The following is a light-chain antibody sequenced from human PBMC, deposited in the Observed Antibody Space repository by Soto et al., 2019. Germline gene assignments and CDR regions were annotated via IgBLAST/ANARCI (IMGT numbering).Light chain of an antibody. J-gene: IGKJ2*01. V-gene: IGKV3-15*01. Sequence: EIVMTQSPATLSVSPGERATLSCRASQSVSSNLAWYQQKPGQAPRLLIYGASTRATGIPARFSGSGSGTEFTLIIICLQSEDFAVYYCQQYNNWPPYTFGQGTKLEIK. CDR2: GAS. CDR1: QSVSSN. CDR3: QQYNNWPPYT.